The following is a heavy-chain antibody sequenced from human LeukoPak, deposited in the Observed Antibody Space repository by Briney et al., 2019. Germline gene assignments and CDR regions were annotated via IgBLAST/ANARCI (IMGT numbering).Heavy chain of an antibody. Sequence: GGSLRLSCAASGFIFSDYGMNWVRQAPGKGLEWVSGMNSNGGSTYYAESVKGRFTISRDNSNNMLYLQMNSLTADDTAIYYCANQRSVATAGTFFWGQGTLVTVSS. CDR3: ANQRSVATAGTFF. CDR1: GFIFSDYG. CDR2: MNSNGGST. V-gene: IGHV3-23*01. J-gene: IGHJ4*02. D-gene: IGHD6-13*01.